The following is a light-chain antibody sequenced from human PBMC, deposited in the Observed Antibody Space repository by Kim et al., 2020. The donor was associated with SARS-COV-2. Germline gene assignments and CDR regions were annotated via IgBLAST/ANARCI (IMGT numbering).Light chain of an antibody. CDR1: KLGDKY. Sequence: SYELTQPPSVSVSPGQTASITCSGDKLGDKYACWYQQKPGQSPVLVIYQDSKRPSGIPERFSRSNSGNTATLTISGTQAMDEADYYCQAWDSSTYVFGTGTKVTVL. CDR3: QAWDSSTYV. CDR2: QDS. J-gene: IGLJ1*01. V-gene: IGLV3-1*01.